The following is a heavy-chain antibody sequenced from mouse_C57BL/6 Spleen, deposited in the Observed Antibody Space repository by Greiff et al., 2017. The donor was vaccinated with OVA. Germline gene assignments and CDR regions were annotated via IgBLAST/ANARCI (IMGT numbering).Heavy chain of an antibody. D-gene: IGHD1-1*01. Sequence: VQLQQSGAELVRPGASVTLSCKASGYTFPDYEMHWVKQTPVHGLEWIGAIDPETGGTAYNQKFKGKAILTADKSSSTAYMELRSLTSEDSAVYYCTSGYGSYWYFDVWGTGTTVTGSS. J-gene: IGHJ1*03. CDR1: GYTFPDYE. V-gene: IGHV1-15*01. CDR3: TSGYGSYWYFDV. CDR2: IDPETGGT.